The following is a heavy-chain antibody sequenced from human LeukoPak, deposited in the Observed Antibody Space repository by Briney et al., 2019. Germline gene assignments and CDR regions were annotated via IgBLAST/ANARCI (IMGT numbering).Heavy chain of an antibody. CDR2: IKSKTDGGTT. J-gene: IGHJ6*02. D-gene: IGHD3-3*01. V-gene: IGHV3-15*01. CDR3: TTEVEWHPAYYGMDV. CDR1: GFTFSNAW. Sequence: PGGSLRLSCAASGFTFSNAWIRWVRQAPGRGREWVGRIKSKTDGGTTDYAAPVKGRFTISRDDSKNTLYLQMNSLKTEDTAVYYCTTEVEWHPAYYGMDVWGQGTTVTVSS.